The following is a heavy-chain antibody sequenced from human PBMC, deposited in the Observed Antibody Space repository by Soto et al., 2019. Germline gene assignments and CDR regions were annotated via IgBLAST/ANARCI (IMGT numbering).Heavy chain of an antibody. CDR1: GFTFSSYW. Sequence: GGSLRLSCAASGFTFSSYWMHWVRQVPGKGLVWVSHIDSDGNTTTYADSVKGRFTISRDNAKNTVYLQMNSLRAEDTAVEYWGRGDVGVGFDYWGRGPLVPVSS. J-gene: IGHJ4*02. V-gene: IGHV3-74*03. CDR2: IDSDGNTT. D-gene: IGHD1-26*01. CDR3: GRGDVGVGFDY.